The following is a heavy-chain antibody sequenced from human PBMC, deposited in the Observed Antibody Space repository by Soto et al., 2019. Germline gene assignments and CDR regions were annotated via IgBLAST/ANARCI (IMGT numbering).Heavy chain of an antibody. Sequence: EAQLEESGGGLVQPGGSLRLSCAASGFTFSISWMHWVRQGPGKRLVWVSRINSDGSITTYADSVKGRFTITRDNAKKKLYLPLIYLTAADSAVYYCARGLENCGGECSSAFDIWGQGTMVTVSS. CDR3: ARGLENCGGECSSAFDI. D-gene: IGHD2-21*01. V-gene: IGHV3-74*01. CDR2: INSDGSIT. CDR1: GFTFSISW. J-gene: IGHJ3*02.